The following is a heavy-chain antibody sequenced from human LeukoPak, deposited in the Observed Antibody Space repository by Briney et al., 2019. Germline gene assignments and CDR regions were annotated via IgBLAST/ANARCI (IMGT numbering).Heavy chain of an antibody. J-gene: IGHJ6*02. D-gene: IGHD5/OR15-5a*01. CDR3: ARDLGTVSTIPDHYYYGMDV. V-gene: IGHV4-30-4*01. Sequence: SQTLSLTCTVSGVSLASGDYYWTWVCQPPGKGLEWIGYIYYSGTTSYNPSLKSRITMSVDTSKNQFSLKLSSVTAADTAVYYCARDLGTVSTIPDHYYYGMDVWGHGTTVTVSS. CDR2: IYYSGTT. CDR1: GVSLASGDYY.